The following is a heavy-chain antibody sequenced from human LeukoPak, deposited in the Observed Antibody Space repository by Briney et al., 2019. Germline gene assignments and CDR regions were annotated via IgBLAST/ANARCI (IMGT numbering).Heavy chain of an antibody. CDR1: GFTFSSYA. V-gene: IGHV3-9*01. J-gene: IGHJ5*02. Sequence: PGGSLRLSCAASGFTFSSYAMHWVRQAPGKGLEWVSGISWNSGNMGYADSVKGRFTISRDNAKNSLYLQMNSLRAEDTALYYCAKAAQYCTSSSCRNWFDPWGRGALVTVSS. CDR2: ISWNSGNM. CDR3: AKAAQYCTSSSCRNWFDP. D-gene: IGHD2/OR15-2a*01.